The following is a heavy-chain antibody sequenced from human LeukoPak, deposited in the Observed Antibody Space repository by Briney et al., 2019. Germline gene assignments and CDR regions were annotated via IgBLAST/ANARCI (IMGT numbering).Heavy chain of an antibody. J-gene: IGHJ4*02. CDR3: ASGGSGSALYY. CDR2: ISGSGGST. D-gene: IGHD3-10*01. CDR1: GSTFSSYA. Sequence: PGGSLRLSCAASGSTFSSYAMSWVRQAPGKGLEWVSGISGSGGSTFYADSVKGRFTISRDNSKNTLYLQMNSLRAEDTAVYYCASGGSGSALYYWGQGTLVTVSS. V-gene: IGHV3-23*01.